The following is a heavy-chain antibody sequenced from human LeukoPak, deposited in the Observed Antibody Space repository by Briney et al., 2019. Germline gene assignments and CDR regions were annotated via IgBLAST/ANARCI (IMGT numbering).Heavy chain of an antibody. CDR1: GFTVSSSY. V-gene: IGHV3-53*04. Sequence: GGSLRLSCAASGFTVSSSYMSWVRQAPGKGLEWVSVIYAGGSTYYADSVKGRFTISRHNSNNPLYLQMNSLRPEDAAVYFCARRREYSANYDYWGPGTLVTVSS. CDR2: IYAGGST. CDR3: ARRREYSANYDY. J-gene: IGHJ4*02. D-gene: IGHD1-26*01.